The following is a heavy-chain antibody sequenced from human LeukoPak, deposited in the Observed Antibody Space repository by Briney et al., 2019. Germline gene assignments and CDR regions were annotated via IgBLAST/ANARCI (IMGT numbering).Heavy chain of an antibody. Sequence: GGSLRLSCAASGFTFAYYGMHWVRQAPGKGLEWVAVISHDGSNKQYADSVKGRFTISKDNSKNMMYLEMNSLRAEDTAVYYCARERIAGYSYGYGYFDLWGRGTLVTVSS. D-gene: IGHD5-18*01. V-gene: IGHV3-30*03. J-gene: IGHJ2*01. CDR3: ARERIAGYSYGYGYFDL. CDR1: GFTFAYYG. CDR2: ISHDGSNK.